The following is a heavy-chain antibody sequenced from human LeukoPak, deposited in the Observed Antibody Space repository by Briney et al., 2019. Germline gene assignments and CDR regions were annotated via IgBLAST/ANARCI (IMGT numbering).Heavy chain of an antibody. V-gene: IGHV1-69*04. CDR2: IIPILGIA. CDR3: ARGTLTRIAVAADLDY. Sequence: GASVKVSCKASGYTFTSYGISWVRQAPGQGLEWMGRIIPILGIANYAQKFQGRVTITADKSTSTAYMELSSLRSEDTAVYYCARGTLTRIAVAADLDYWGQGTLVTVSS. D-gene: IGHD6-19*01. CDR1: GYTFTSYG. J-gene: IGHJ4*02.